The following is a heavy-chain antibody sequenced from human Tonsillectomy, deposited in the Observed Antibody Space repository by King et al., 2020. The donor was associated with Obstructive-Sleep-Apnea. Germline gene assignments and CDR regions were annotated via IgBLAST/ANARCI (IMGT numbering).Heavy chain of an antibody. V-gene: IGHV3-33*01. D-gene: IGHD6-13*01. CDR2: IWYDGSNK. CDR3: ARVGPQAGGMDV. J-gene: IGHJ6*02. CDR1: GFTFSSYG. Sequence: VQLVESGGGVVQPGRSLRLSCAASGFTFSSYGMHWVRQAPGKGLEWVAVIWYDGSNKYYADSVKGRFTISRDNSKNTLYLQMNSLRAEETAVYYCARVGPQAGGMDVWGQGTTVTVSS.